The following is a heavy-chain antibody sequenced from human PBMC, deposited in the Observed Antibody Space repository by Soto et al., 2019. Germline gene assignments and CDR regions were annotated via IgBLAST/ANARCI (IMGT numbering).Heavy chain of an antibody. V-gene: IGHV1-69*02. J-gene: IGHJ3*02. CDR3: ARGLYYDFWSGLYAFDI. D-gene: IGHD3-3*01. CDR1: GGTFSSYT. CDR2: IIPILGIA. Sequence: ASVKVSCKASGGTFSSYTISWVRQAPGQGLEWMGRIIPILGIANYAQKFQGRVTFTADKSTSTAYMELSSLRSEDTAVYYCARGLYYDFWSGLYAFDIWGQGTMVTVSS.